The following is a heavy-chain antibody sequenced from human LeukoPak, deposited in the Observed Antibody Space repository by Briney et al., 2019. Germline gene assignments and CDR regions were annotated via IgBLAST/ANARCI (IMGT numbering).Heavy chain of an antibody. D-gene: IGHD3-10*01. J-gene: IGHJ5*02. CDR1: GFTFSNYA. Sequence: GGSLRLSCAASGFTFSNYAMNWVRQAPGKGLEWVSTISGTGDSTYYADSVKGRFTISRDNSRNTLYLQISSRRAEDTAVYYCAKGAGEYLVPALFDPWGQGTLVTVSS. V-gene: IGHV3-23*01. CDR3: AKGAGEYLVPALFDP. CDR2: ISGTGDST.